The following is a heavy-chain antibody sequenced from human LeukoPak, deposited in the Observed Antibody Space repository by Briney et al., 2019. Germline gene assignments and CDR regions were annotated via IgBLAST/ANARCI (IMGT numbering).Heavy chain of an antibody. Sequence: GASVKVSCKASGYTFTGYYTHWVRQAPGQGLEWMGWINPNSGGTNYAQKFQGRVTMTRDTSISTAYMELSRLRPDDTAVYYCAKDGGRGFNYGLYYFDHWGQGTLVTVSS. CDR2: INPNSGGT. CDR3: AKDGGRGFNYGLYYFDH. J-gene: IGHJ4*02. CDR1: GYTFTGYY. D-gene: IGHD5-18*01. V-gene: IGHV1-2*02.